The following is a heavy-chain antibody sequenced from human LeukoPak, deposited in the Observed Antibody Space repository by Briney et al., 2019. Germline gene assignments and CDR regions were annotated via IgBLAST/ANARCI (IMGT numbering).Heavy chain of an antibody. V-gene: IGHV3-21*01. Sequence: GGSLRLSCAASGFTFSSYSMNWVGQAPGKRLEWVSSISSSSSYIYYADSVKGRFTISRDNAKNSLYLQMNSLRAEDTAVYYCARESPDSSSFDYWGQGTLLTVSS. J-gene: IGHJ4*02. CDR2: ISSSSSYI. D-gene: IGHD6-19*01. CDR3: ARESPDSSSFDY. CDR1: GFTFSSYS.